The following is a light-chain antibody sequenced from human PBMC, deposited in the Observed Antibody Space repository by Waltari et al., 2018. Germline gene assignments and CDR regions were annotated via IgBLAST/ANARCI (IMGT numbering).Light chain of an antibody. CDR2: DVS. CDR3: SSFTTRRTWV. J-gene: IGLJ3*02. CDR1: SSDLGHDTS. V-gene: IGLV2-14*01. Sequence: QSALTQPPSVSGSPGQSITISCTGTSSDLGHDTSASSSQQLPGQVPQPILSDVSTRPSGVSHRFSGSKAGNPASLTISGLQPDDEAGYYCSSFTTRRTWVFGGGTKLTVL.